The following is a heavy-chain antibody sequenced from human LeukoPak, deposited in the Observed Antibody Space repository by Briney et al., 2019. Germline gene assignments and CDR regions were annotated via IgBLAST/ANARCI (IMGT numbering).Heavy chain of an antibody. Sequence: ASVKVSCEASGYTFTSYGISWVRQAPGQGLEWMGWISAYNGNTNYAQKLQGRVTMTTDTSTSAAYMELRSLRSDDTAVYYCARDLITMVRGVISDCGYWGQGTLVTVSS. CDR1: GYTFTSYG. J-gene: IGHJ4*02. CDR3: ARDLITMVRGVISDCGY. V-gene: IGHV1-18*01. D-gene: IGHD3-10*01. CDR2: ISAYNGNT.